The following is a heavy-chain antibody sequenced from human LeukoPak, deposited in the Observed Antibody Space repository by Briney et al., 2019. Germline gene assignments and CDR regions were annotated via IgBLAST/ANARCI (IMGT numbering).Heavy chain of an antibody. CDR2: ISGSSGPT. D-gene: IGHD1-26*01. CDR3: ARGNSGSSSKPQQDAFDI. Sequence: GGSLRLSCAASGFTFSNYAMSWVRQAPGKGLEWVSAISGSSGPTHYADSVKGRFTISRDNSKNTLYLQMNSLRAEDTAVYYCARGNSGSSSKPQQDAFDIWGQGTMVTVSS. CDR1: GFTFSNYA. V-gene: IGHV3-23*01. J-gene: IGHJ3*02.